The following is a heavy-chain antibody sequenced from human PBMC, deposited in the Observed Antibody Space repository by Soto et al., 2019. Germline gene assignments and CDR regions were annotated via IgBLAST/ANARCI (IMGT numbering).Heavy chain of an antibody. CDR2: ISWDGGST. D-gene: IGHD6-25*01. CDR1: GFTFDDYT. J-gene: IGHJ4*02. Sequence: EVQLVESGGVVVQPGGSLRLSCAASGFTFDDYTMHWVRQAPGKGLEWVSIISWDGGSTYYADSVKGRFTISRDNSKNSLYLQMNSLRTEDTALYYCAKDIDPIAAVEWGVDYWGQGTLVTVSS. CDR3: AKDIDPIAAVEWGVDY. V-gene: IGHV3-43*01.